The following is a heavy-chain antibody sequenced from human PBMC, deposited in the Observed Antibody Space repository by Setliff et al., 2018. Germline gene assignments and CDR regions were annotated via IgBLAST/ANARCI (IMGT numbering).Heavy chain of an antibody. Sequence: ASVKVSCKASGYTFSSDAMGWMRQAPGQRLEWMGWINTNTGNPSYAQDFTGRLVFSLDTSVSTAYLQISSLKAEDSAVYYCARASRFGTTVWKGDYYMDVWGKGTTVTVSS. CDR1: GYTFSSDA. D-gene: IGHD4-4*01. J-gene: IGHJ6*03. CDR2: INTNTGNP. CDR3: ARASRFGTTVWKGDYYMDV. V-gene: IGHV7-4-1*02.